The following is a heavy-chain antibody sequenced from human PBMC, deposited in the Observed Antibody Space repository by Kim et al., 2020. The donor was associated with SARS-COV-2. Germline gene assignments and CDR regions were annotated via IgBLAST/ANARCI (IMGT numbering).Heavy chain of an antibody. V-gene: IGHV3-43D*03. J-gene: IGHJ1*01. D-gene: IGHD3-22*01. Sequence: GGSLRLSCAASGFTFDDYAMHWVRQAPGKGLEWVSLILRDGSSTYYADSVKGRFTVSRDNSKNSLYLQMNSLRADDTALYYCAKDRKGGYNPEEYLQHWGEDTVVSVSS. CDR3: AKDRKGGYNPEEYLQH. CDR2: ILRDGSST. CDR1: GFTFDDYA.